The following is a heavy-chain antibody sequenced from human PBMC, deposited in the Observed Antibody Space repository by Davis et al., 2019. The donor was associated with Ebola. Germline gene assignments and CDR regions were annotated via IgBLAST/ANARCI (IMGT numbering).Heavy chain of an antibody. CDR3: ARVRIATLVLDP. V-gene: IGHV1-3*01. J-gene: IGHJ5*02. CDR2: INAGNGNT. Sequence: ASVTVSCKASGYTFTNYAMHWVHQAPGQRLEWMGWINAGNGNTKYSQKFQGRVTITRDTFASTAYMELSSLTSEDPAVYHCARVRIATLVLDPWGQGTLVTVSS. D-gene: IGHD3-10*01. CDR1: GYTFTNYA.